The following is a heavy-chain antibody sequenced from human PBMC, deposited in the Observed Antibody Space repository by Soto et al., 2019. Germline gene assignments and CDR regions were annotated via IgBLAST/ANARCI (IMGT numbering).Heavy chain of an antibody. D-gene: IGHD5-18*01. CDR2: ISRSGSTI. CDR3: GRDPELWDENVATRPSIYYYGMDV. CDR1: GFTFSNHY. V-gene: IGHV3-11*01. J-gene: IGHJ6*02. Sequence: QMQLVESGGGLVEPGGSLRLSCEASGFTFSNHYMSWIRQAPGKGLEWVSYISRSGSTIYYADSVRGRFTISRDNSKKSLYLQMDSLRGEDTAMYYCGRDPELWDENVATRPSIYYYGMDVWGQGTTVTVSS.